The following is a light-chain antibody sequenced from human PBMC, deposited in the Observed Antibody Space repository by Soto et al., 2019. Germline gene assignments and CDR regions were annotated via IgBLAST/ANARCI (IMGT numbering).Light chain of an antibody. J-gene: IGKJ1*01. V-gene: IGKV3-15*01. CDR2: VAS. Sequence: VRTQAPATLSVSPGERSTLACRSSQSVSNNVAWYQQKPGQAPRLLIYVASTRATGIPARFSGSGSGTEFTLTISSLQSEDFAVYYCQQYNNWPPWTFGQGTKVDIK. CDR3: QQYNNWPPWT. CDR1: QSVSNN.